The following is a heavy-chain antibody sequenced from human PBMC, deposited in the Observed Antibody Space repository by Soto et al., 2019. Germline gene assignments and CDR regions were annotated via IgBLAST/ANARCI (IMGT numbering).Heavy chain of an antibody. CDR1: GFTFSSYS. CDR3: ARDEGYYGSGSSAYSYYGMDV. J-gene: IGHJ6*01. V-gene: IGHV3-48*01. CDR2: ISSSSSTI. Sequence: GGSLRLSCAASGFTFSSYSMNWVRQAPGKGLEWVSYISSSSSTIYYADSVKGRFTISRDNAKNSLYLQMNSLRAEDTAVYCCARDEGYYGSGSSAYSYYGMDVWGHGTTVTVSS. D-gene: IGHD3-10*01.